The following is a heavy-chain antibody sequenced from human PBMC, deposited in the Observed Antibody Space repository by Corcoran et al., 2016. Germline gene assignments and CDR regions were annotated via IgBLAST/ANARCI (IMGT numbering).Heavy chain of an antibody. D-gene: IGHD2-15*01. Sequence: QVQLVESGGGVVQPGRSLRLSCAASGFTFSSYGMHWVRQAPGKGLEWVAVIWYDGSNKYYADSVKGRFTISRDNSQNTLYLQMNSLRAEDTAVYYCARVFNPAEVADYGMDVWGQGTTVTVSS. V-gene: IGHV3-33*01. CDR3: ARVFNPAEVADYGMDV. J-gene: IGHJ6*02. CDR1: GFTFSSYG. CDR2: IWYDGSNK.